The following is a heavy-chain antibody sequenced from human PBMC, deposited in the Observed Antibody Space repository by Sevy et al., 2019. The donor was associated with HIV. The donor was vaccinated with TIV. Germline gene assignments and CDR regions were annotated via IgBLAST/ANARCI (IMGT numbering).Heavy chain of an antibody. Sequence: SETLSLTCTVSAVSITDYYWSWIRHPPGKGLEWIANIHYTGSTNYKPSLQSRVTISVDTSKNQFSLKLNSVTAADTAVYYCARDWGTPAAHYWYFDLWGRGTLVTVSS. CDR3: ARDWGTPAAHYWYFDL. J-gene: IGHJ2*01. V-gene: IGHV4-59*01. CDR2: IHYTGST. D-gene: IGHD2-2*01. CDR1: AVSITDYY.